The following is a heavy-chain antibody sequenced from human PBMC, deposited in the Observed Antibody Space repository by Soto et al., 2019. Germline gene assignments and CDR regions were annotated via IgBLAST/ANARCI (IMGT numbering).Heavy chain of an antibody. CDR1: GYTFTSYD. J-gene: IGHJ6*02. Sequence: QVQLVQSGAEVKKPGASVKVSCKASGYTFTSYDINWVRQATGQGLEWMGWMNPNSGNTGYAQKFQGRVIMTRNTSISTAYMELSSLRSEDTAVYYCARQWELSGYYYGMDVWGQGTTVTVSS. CDR2: MNPNSGNT. V-gene: IGHV1-8*01. CDR3: ARQWELSGYYYGMDV. D-gene: IGHD1-26*01.